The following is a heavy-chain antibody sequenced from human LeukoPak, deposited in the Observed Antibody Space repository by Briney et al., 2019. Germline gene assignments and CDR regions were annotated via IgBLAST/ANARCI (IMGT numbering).Heavy chain of an antibody. CDR3: GKDGHCPDTVCPTEIVVACYIDH. CDR2: IRAEVDPI. CDR1: GLSFTTYS. J-gene: IGHJ4*02. D-gene: IGHD3-22*01. Sequence: GGPLSLSCRASGLSFTTYSMNWVPQAPEGGPECVSVIRAEVDPIHYADSVKGRFTISRDNSNNMLYLEMTSLRAEDTAIYYCGKDGHCPDTVCPTEIVVACYIDHWGQGTPVTVSS. V-gene: IGHV3-23*01.